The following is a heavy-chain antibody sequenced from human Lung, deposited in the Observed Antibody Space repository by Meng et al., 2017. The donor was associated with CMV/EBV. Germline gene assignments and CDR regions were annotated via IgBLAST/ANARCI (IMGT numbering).Heavy chain of an antibody. CDR2: IYPGDSDT. D-gene: IGHD6-6*01. CDR1: GYSFTSYW. CDR3: ARGVYSSSSNWFDP. V-gene: IGHV5-51*01. J-gene: IGHJ5*02. Sequence: GGSLRLXCKGSGYSFTSYWIGWVRQMPGKGLEWMGIIYPGDSDTRYSPSFQGQVTISADKSISTAYLQWSSLEASDTAMYYCARGVYSSSSNWFDPWGQGXLVTVSS.